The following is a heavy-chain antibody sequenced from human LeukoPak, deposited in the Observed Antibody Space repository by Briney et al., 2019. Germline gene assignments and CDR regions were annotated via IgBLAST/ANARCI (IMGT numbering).Heavy chain of an antibody. CDR3: ARSPQGTGSPADY. J-gene: IGHJ4*02. Sequence: GGFLRLSCGDSGSSFSSYSMNWVRQAPGKDLEWVSSISSSSKYIYYADSVKGRFTISRDNAKNSLYLQMNGLRADDTAVYYCARSPQGTGSPADYWGQGTLVTVSS. V-gene: IGHV3-21*01. D-gene: IGHD1-1*01. CDR1: GSSFSSYS. CDR2: ISSSSKYI.